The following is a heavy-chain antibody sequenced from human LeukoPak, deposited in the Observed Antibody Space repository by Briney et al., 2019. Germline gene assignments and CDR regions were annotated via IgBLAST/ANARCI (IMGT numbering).Heavy chain of an antibody. CDR3: ATPLDYYDSSGYHQGGD. J-gene: IGHJ4*02. CDR1: GFTFSSYW. V-gene: IGHV3-7*03. Sequence: GGSLRLSCAASGFTFSSYWMTWVRQAPGKGLEWVANIREDGSRKNYVDSVKGRFTISRDNAENSLYLQMNSLRAEDTAVYYCATPLDYYDSSGYHQGGDWGQGTLVTVSS. D-gene: IGHD3-22*01. CDR2: IREDGSRK.